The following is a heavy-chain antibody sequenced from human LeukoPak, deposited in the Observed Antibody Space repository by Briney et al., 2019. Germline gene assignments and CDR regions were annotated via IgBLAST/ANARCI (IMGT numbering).Heavy chain of an antibody. D-gene: IGHD4-17*01. Sequence: LETLSLTCAVSWTWIRQPPGKGLEWIGYISYIGTTNYNPSLKSRVTLSIDTSKNQFSLKLSSVTAADTAVYYCARDLVTVTKGFDIWGQGTMVSVSS. V-gene: IGHV4-59*01. CDR3: ARDLVTVTKGFDI. CDR2: ISYIGTT. J-gene: IGHJ3*02.